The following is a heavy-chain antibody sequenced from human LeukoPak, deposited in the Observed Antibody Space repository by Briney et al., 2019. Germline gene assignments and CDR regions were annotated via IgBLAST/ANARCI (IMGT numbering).Heavy chain of an antibody. V-gene: IGHV4-39*07. J-gene: IGHJ6*02. CDR2: IYYSGST. D-gene: IGHD2-15*01. Sequence: SETLSLTCTVSGGSISSSSYYWGWIRQPPGKGLEWIGSIYYSGSTYYNPSLKSRVTISVDTSKNQFSLKLSSVTAADTAVYYCARSLVVERDYYGMDVWGQGTTVTVSS. CDR3: ARSLVVERDYYGMDV. CDR1: GGSISSSSYY.